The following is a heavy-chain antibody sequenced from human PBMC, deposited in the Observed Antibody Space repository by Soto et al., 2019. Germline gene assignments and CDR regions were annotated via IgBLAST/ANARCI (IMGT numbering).Heavy chain of an antibody. CDR1: GFTFSSYG. D-gene: IGHD3-10*01. CDR3: ANRNDYGSGSYFPFDH. Sequence: EVQLLESGGGLVQPGGSLRLSCAASGFTFSSYGMSWVRQAPGKGLEWVSSISGGGGSTYYADSVKGRFTISRDNSKNTLYLRVSSLRAEDTAVYYCANRNDYGSGSYFPFDHWGQGTLVTVSS. V-gene: IGHV3-23*01. J-gene: IGHJ4*02. CDR2: ISGGGGST.